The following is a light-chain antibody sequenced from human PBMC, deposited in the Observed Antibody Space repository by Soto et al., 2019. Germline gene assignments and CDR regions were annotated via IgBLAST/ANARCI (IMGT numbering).Light chain of an antibody. V-gene: IGKV3-15*01. CDR3: QQYNHWPLT. CDR2: GAS. CDR1: QSVGGD. J-gene: IGKJ4*01. Sequence: VMTQSPATLSLSPGEGVTLSCRASQSVGGDVAWYQQKPGQAPRLLIFGASTRATAIPARFSAIGSATEFTFTISSLQSEDFAVYYCQQYNHWPLTFGGGTKVEF.